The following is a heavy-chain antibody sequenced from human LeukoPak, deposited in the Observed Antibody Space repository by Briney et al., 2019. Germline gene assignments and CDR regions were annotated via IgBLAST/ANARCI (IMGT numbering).Heavy chain of an antibody. CDR3: AREEARGGPFDY. V-gene: IGHV3-21*01. Sequence: GGSLRLSCAASGFSFSSYSMNWVRQAPGKGLEWVSSISSTGSYIYYADSVKGLFTISRDNAKNSLYLQMNSLRAEDAAVYYCAREEARGGPFDYWGQGTLVTVSS. D-gene: IGHD3-10*01. CDR1: GFSFSSYS. CDR2: ISSTGSYI. J-gene: IGHJ4*02.